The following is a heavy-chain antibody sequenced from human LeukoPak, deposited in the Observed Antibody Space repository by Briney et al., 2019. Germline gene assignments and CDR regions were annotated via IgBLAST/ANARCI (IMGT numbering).Heavy chain of an antibody. D-gene: IGHD3-10*01. CDR2: ARNKANSYTT. J-gene: IGHJ4*02. V-gene: IGHV3-72*01. CDR1: GFTFSDHY. CDR3: AREVRETYYGLGSYLEPPFDY. Sequence: GGSLRLSCAASGFTFSDHYMDWVRQAPGNGLDWVGRARNKANSYTTEYAASVKGRFTISRDDSKNSLYLQMNSLKTEDTAVYYCAREVRETYYGLGSYLEPPFDYWGQGTLVTVSS.